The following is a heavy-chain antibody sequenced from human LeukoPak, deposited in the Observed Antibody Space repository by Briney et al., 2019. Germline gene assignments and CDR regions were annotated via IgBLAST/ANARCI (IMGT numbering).Heavy chain of an antibody. J-gene: IGHJ5*02. D-gene: IGHD4-23*01. CDR1: GGSLSGYY. V-gene: IGHV4-34*01. CDR2: INHSGST. CDR3: ARGIFYGGRNQYIWFDL. Sequence: SETLSLTCAVYGGSLSGYYWSWIRQPPGKGLEWIGEINHSGSTNYNPSLKSRITISVDTSKSQFSLRLTSVTAADTAVYYCARGIFYGGRNQYIWFDLWARKPWSPSPQ.